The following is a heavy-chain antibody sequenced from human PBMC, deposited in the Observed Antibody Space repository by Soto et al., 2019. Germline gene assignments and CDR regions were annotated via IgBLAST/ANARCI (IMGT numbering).Heavy chain of an antibody. CDR1: GYPFTDYW. CDR2: IYPGDSDT. V-gene: IGHV5-51*01. Sequence: PGESLKISWTGSGYPFTDYWIAWVCQMTGKCLEWMLIIYPGDSDTRYSPSFQGQVTISADQSITTAYLQFSSLNSSDPALYYWPTHIPDAGDYNGMDVWRQGTTVTVSS. J-gene: IGHJ6*02. CDR3: PTHIPDAGDYNGMDV.